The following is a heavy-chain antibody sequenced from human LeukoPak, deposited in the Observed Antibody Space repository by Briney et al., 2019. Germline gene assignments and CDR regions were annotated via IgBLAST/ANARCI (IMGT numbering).Heavy chain of an antibody. CDR1: GFTFSSYD. D-gene: IGHD5-24*01. CDR3: ARDGYNEEGWYFDL. V-gene: IGHV3-30-3*01. J-gene: IGHJ2*01. CDR2: ISYDGNNK. Sequence: GGSLRLSCAASGFTFSSYDMHWVRQAPGKGLEWVAVISYDGNNKYYADSVKGRFTISRDNSKKTLYLQMNSLRAEDTAVYYCARDGYNEEGWYFDLWGRGILVTVSS.